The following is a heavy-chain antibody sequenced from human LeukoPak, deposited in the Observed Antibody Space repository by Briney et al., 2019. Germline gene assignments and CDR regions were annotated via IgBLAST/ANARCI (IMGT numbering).Heavy chain of an antibody. Sequence: PSETLSLTCAVSGGSIGDSYWWTWVHQPPGKVLEWIGEICHDGSTNYNPSLKGRVTISLDKSKNQFSLKLNSMTAADTAVYYCARDPPRSGLNLDYWGQGTLVTVSS. CDR1: GGSIGDSYW. J-gene: IGHJ4*02. D-gene: IGHD3-10*01. CDR3: ARDPPRSGLNLDY. V-gene: IGHV4-4*02. CDR2: ICHDGST.